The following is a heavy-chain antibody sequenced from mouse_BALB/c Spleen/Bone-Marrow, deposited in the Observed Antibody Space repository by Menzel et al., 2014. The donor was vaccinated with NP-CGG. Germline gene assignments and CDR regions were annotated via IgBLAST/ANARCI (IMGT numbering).Heavy chain of an antibody. CDR1: GFDFSRYW. V-gene: IGHV4-1*02. CDR3: ARLGYYGGFAY. J-gene: IGHJ3*01. Sequence: EVKLMESGGGLVQPGGSLKLSCAASGFDFSRYWMSWVRQAPGKGLEWIGEINPDSKTINYSPSLKDKFIISRDNANNTLYLQMNKVRSEDTALYYYARLGYYGGFAYWGQGTLVTVSA. CDR2: INPDSKTI. D-gene: IGHD2-3*01.